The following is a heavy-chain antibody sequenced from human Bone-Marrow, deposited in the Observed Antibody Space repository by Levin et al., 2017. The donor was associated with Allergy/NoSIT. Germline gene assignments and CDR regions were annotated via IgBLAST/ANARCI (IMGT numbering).Heavy chain of an antibody. V-gene: IGHV3-23*01. J-gene: IGHJ4*02. D-gene: IGHD1-26*01. CDR1: GFMFSSSA. Sequence: GGSLRLSCAASGFMFSSSAMTWVRQAPGRGLEWVSTLNGDGGDTHYTDSVKGRFTISRDNSKNTLYLQMNSLRAEDTALYYCVREGYYNFDYWGQGTQVTVSS. CDR2: LNGDGGDT. CDR3: VREGYYNFDY.